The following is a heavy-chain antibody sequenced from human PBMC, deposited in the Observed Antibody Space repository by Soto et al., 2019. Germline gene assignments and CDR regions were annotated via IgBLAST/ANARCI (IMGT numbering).Heavy chain of an antibody. Sequence: QVPLVQSGAEVKKPGSSVKVSCKASGGTFSSYTISWVRQAPGQGLEWMGRIIPILGIANYAQKFQGRVTITADKSTSTAYMELSSLRSEDTAVYYCARDINGYCSGGSCLAPDYWGQGTLVTVSS. V-gene: IGHV1-69*08. CDR2: IIPILGIA. D-gene: IGHD2-15*01. J-gene: IGHJ4*02. CDR1: GGTFSSYT. CDR3: ARDINGYCSGGSCLAPDY.